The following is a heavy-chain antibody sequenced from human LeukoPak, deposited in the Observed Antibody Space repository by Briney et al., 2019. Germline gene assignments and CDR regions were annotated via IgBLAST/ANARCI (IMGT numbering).Heavy chain of an antibody. CDR3: ARGAHYGMDV. J-gene: IGHJ6*02. V-gene: IGHV3-74*01. CDR2: INSDGSKT. CDR1: GFSFSVYW. Sequence: GGSLRLSCAASGFSFSVYWLHWVRQSPGKGLVWLSHINSDGSKTRNADSVKGRFIISRDNAKNTLYLQMNTLRAEDTAVYYCARGAHYGMDVWGQGTTVTVSS.